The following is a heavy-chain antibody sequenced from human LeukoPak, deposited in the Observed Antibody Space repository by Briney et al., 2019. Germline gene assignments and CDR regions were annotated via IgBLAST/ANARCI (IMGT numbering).Heavy chain of an antibody. Sequence: GGSLRLSCAASGFTFSSDAMSWVRQAPGKGLEWVSAISGSGGSTYYADSVKGRFTISRDNSKSTLYLQMNSLRAEDTAVYYCAKDLSVAVDYWGQGTLVTVSS. D-gene: IGHD6-19*01. V-gene: IGHV3-23*01. J-gene: IGHJ4*02. CDR3: AKDLSVAVDY. CDR2: ISGSGGST. CDR1: GFTFSSDA.